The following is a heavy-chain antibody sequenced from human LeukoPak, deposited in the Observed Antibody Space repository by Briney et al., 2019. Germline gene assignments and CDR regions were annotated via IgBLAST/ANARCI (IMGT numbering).Heavy chain of an antibody. CDR3: AVVAATSDRTFDY. V-gene: IGHV3-48*03. Sequence: GGSLILSCAASGLTFSSYEMNWVRQAPGKGLEWVSYISSSGSSIYYADSVKGRFTISRDNAKNSLYLQMNSLRAEDTAVYYCAVVAATSDRTFDYWGQGTLVTVSS. J-gene: IGHJ4*02. D-gene: IGHD2-15*01. CDR2: ISSSGSSI. CDR1: GLTFSSYE.